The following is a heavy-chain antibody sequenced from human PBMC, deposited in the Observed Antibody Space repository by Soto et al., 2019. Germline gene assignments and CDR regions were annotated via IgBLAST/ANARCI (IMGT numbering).Heavy chain of an antibody. V-gene: IGHV1-18*01. D-gene: IGHD1-26*01. CDR1: GYTFGSYG. J-gene: IGHJ5*02. Sequence: QIQLVQSGTEVKEPGASVKVSCKASGYTFGSYGISWVRQTPGQGLEWMGWIIAYNGDTKHAQKFQGRITMTIDTSTNTAYMELRNLRSDDAAVYYCARVSHCISSTCPGSWFDPWGQGRLVNVS. CDR3: ARVSHCISSTCPGSWFDP. CDR2: IIAYNGDT.